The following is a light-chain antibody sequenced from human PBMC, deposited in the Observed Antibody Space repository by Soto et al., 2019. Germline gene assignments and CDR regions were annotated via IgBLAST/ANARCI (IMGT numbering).Light chain of an antibody. Sequence: QAALTQPPCVFGPPRESITIPYARSSSGVGGYNFVSWYQQHPGKAPKLMIYEVSNRPSGVSNRFSGSKSGNTASLTISGLQPEAEADYYCSSYTTSSTVVFGTGTKVTVL. CDR3: SSYTTSSTVV. CDR1: SSGVGGYNF. CDR2: EVS. J-gene: IGLJ1*01. V-gene: IGLV2-14*03.